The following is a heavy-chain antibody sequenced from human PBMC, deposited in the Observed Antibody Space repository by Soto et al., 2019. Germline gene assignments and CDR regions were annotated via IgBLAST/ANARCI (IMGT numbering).Heavy chain of an antibody. V-gene: IGHV4-4*02. D-gene: IGHD3-16*01. Sequence: QVQLQESGPGLVQPSGTLSLTCTVSGGSINGYWSWVRQPPGKGLEWIGEIHHGGSTKYNLSLKSRVTISIDKSKNQFSLNLSSVTAADTAVYYCARHGGFYFDYWGQGTLVTVSS. J-gene: IGHJ4*02. CDR2: IHHGGST. CDR3: ARHGGFYFDY. CDR1: GGSINGY.